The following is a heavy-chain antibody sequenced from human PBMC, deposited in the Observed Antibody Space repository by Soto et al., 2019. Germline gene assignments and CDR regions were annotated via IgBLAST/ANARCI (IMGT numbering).Heavy chain of an antibody. V-gene: IGHV4-59*08. J-gene: IGHJ4*02. Sequence: PSETLSLTCTVSGGSISNYYWTWIRQPPGKGLEWIGYIYYSGSTNYNPSLKSRVTISVDTSKNQFSLRLNSVTAADTAVYYCARSSIEPRVFMYPFDSWGQGTLVTVSS. CDR1: GGSISNYY. CDR3: ARSSIEPRVFMYPFDS. CDR2: IYYSGST. D-gene: IGHD6-6*01.